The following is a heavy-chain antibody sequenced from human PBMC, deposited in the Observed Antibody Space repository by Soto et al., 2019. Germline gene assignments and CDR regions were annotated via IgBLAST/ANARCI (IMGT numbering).Heavy chain of an antibody. CDR3: ASGTASGAFDI. CDR1: GGSISSNNW. CDR2: ISHSGGI. J-gene: IGHJ3*02. D-gene: IGHD1-1*01. V-gene: IGHV4-4*02. Sequence: QVQLQQSGPGLVQPSGTLSLTCAVSGGSISSNNWWSWVRQFPGKGLEWIGEISHSGGINYNPSLKSRITTSVDKSKNQYSLRLSSVSAADPAVYYCASGTASGAFDIWGQGTMVTVSS.